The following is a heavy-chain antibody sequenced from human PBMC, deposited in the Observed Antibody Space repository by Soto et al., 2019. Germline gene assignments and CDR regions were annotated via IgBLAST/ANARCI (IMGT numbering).Heavy chain of an antibody. CDR2: IYYSGST. CDR3: ARVICCSGGSCAGGMDV. D-gene: IGHD2-15*01. Sequence: QVQLQESGPGLVKPSETLSLTCTVSGGSISSYYWSWIRQPPGKGLEWIGYIYYSGSTNYNPSLNSRVTISVDTAKDQFCPSLSPVTAAETAVYYCARVICCSGGSCAGGMDVWGQGTTVTVSS. V-gene: IGHV4-59*01. CDR1: GGSISSYY. J-gene: IGHJ6*02.